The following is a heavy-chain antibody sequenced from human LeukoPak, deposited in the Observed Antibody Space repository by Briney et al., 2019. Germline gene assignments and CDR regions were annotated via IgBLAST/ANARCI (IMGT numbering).Heavy chain of an antibody. CDR3: SRGRGAANDAFDI. Sequence: GGSLRLSCAASGFTVSSDYMSWVRQAPGKGLEWVSVIYSSSITSYADSVKGRFTISRHNSKNTLYLQMNSLRADDTAVYYCSRGRGAANDAFDIWGQGTMVTVSS. J-gene: IGHJ3*02. CDR2: IYSSSIT. CDR1: GFTVSSDY. D-gene: IGHD3-10*01. V-gene: IGHV3-53*04.